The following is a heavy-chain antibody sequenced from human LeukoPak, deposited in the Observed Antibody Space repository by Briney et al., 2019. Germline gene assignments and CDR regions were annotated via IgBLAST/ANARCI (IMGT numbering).Heavy chain of an antibody. D-gene: IGHD1-26*01. Sequence: ASVKDSCKASGYTFTGYYMHWVRQAPGQGLEWMGRINPNSGGTNYAQKFQGRVTMTRDTSISTAYMELSRLRSDDTAVYYCARDLAVKREVDYWGQGTLVTVSS. CDR3: ARDLAVKREVDY. CDR1: GYTFTGYY. CDR2: INPNSGGT. J-gene: IGHJ4*02. V-gene: IGHV1-2*06.